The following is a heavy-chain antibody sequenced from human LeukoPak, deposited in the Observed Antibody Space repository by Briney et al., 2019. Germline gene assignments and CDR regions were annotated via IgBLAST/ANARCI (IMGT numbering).Heavy chain of an antibody. D-gene: IGHD3-3*01. CDR2: ISWNSGSI. V-gene: IGHV3-9*01. CDR1: GFTFDDYA. CDR3: ARESSRFGVVTYRDLDY. J-gene: IGHJ4*02. Sequence: GRSLRLSCAASGFTFDDYAMHWVRQAPGKGLEWVSGISWNSGSIGYADSVKGRFTISRDNAKNSLYLQMNSLRAEDTAVYYCARESSRFGVVTYRDLDYWGQGTLVTVSS.